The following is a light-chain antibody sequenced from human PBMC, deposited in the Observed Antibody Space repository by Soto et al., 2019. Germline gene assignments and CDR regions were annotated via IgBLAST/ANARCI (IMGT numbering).Light chain of an antibody. J-gene: IGLJ1*01. V-gene: IGLV2-11*01. CDR2: DVS. CDR1: SSDVGVYNY. CDR3: CSYAGSYTFV. Sequence: QSALTQPRSVSGSPGQSVTISCTGTSSDVGVYNYVSWYQQYPGKAPKIMIYDVSKRPSGVPDRFSGSKSDNTASLTISGLQAEDEADYYCCSYAGSYTFVFGIGTKVIVL.